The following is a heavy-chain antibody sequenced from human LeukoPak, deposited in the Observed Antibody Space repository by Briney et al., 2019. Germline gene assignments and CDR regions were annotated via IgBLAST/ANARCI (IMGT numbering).Heavy chain of an antibody. CDR3: ARDPGQYYDILTGYPHPNYFDY. J-gene: IGHJ4*02. V-gene: IGHV7-4-1*02. Sequence: ASVKVSCKASGYTFTSYAMNWVRQAPGQGLEWMGWINTNTGNPTYAQGFTGRFVFSLDTSVSTAYLQISSLKAEDTAVYYCARDPGQYYDILTGYPHPNYFDYWGQGTLVTVSS. CDR1: GYTFTSYA. D-gene: IGHD3-9*01. CDR2: INTNTGNP.